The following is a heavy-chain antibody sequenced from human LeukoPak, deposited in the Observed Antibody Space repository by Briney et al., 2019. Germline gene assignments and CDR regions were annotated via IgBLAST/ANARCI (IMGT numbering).Heavy chain of an antibody. Sequence: GGSLRLSCAASGFTFSTYSMNWVRQAPGKGLEWVSSISSSSSYINYADSVRGRFTISRDNAKNSLFLQMDSLRGEDTAVYYCARELGYSSRNWFDPWGQGTLVTVSS. CDR2: ISSSSSYI. D-gene: IGHD5-18*01. J-gene: IGHJ5*02. V-gene: IGHV3-21*01. CDR3: ARELGYSSRNWFDP. CDR1: GFTFSTYS.